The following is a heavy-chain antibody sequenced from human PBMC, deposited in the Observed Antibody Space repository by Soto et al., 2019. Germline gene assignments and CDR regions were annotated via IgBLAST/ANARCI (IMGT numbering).Heavy chain of an antibody. Sequence: SETLSLTCTVSGGSISSSSYYWGWIRQPPGKGLEWIGSIYYSGSTYYNPSLKSRVTISVDTSKNQFSLKLSSVTAADTAVYYCARFTGYGGYFDYWGQGTLVTVSS. D-gene: IGHD4-17*01. CDR3: ARFTGYGGYFDY. V-gene: IGHV4-39*01. J-gene: IGHJ4*02. CDR1: GGSISSSSYY. CDR2: IYYSGST.